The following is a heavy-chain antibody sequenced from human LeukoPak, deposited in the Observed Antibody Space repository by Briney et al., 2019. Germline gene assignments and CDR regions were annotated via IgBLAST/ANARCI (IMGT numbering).Heavy chain of an antibody. CDR2: IIPIFGTA. J-gene: IGHJ6*02. CDR1: GGTFSSYA. CDR3: AREGDGNYYYYGMDV. D-gene: IGHD5-24*01. V-gene: IGHV1-69*13. Sequence: GASVKVSCKASGGTFSSYAISWVRQAPGQGLEWVGGIIPIFGTANYAQKFQGRVTITADESTSTAYMELSSLRSEDTAVYYCAREGDGNYYYYGMDVWGQGTTVTVSS.